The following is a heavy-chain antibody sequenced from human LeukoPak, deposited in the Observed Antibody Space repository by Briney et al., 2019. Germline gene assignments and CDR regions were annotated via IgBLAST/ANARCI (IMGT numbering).Heavy chain of an antibody. Sequence: VASVKVSCKASGYTFTSYGISWVRQAPGQGLEWMGWISAYNGNTNYAQKLQGRVTMTTDTSTSTAYMELRSLRSDDTAVYYCARDERITIFGVVIPRSAFDIWGQGTMVTVSS. D-gene: IGHD3-3*01. J-gene: IGHJ3*02. CDR1: GYTFTSYG. V-gene: IGHV1-18*01. CDR3: ARDERITIFGVVIPRSAFDI. CDR2: ISAYNGNT.